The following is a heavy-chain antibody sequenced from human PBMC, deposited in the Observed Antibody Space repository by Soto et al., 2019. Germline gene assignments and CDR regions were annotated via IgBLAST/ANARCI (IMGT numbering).Heavy chain of an antibody. CDR1: GGSISSGGYS. Sequence: KTSETLSLTCAVSGGSISSGGYSWSWIRQPPGKGLEWIGYIYHSGSTYYNPSLKSRVTISVDRSKNQFSLKLSSVTAADTAVYYCARVGGSGYSPFDYWGQGTLVTVSS. J-gene: IGHJ4*02. V-gene: IGHV4-30-2*01. CDR2: IYHSGST. CDR3: ARVGGSGYSPFDY. D-gene: IGHD3-3*01.